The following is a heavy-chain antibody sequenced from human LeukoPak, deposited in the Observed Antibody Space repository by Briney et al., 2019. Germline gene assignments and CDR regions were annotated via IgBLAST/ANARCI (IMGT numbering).Heavy chain of an antibody. CDR1: GFTFSNYA. CDR3: ARVVTVAWSERRPGYYYMDV. D-gene: IGHD6-19*01. CDR2: ISGIGGST. V-gene: IGHV3-23*01. Sequence: GGSLRLSCAASGFTFSNYAMSWVRQAPGKGLEWVAAISGIGGSTYYAGSVKGRFTISRDNAKNSLYLQMNSLRAEDTAVYYCARVVTVAWSERRPGYYYMDVWGKGTTDTVSS. J-gene: IGHJ6*03.